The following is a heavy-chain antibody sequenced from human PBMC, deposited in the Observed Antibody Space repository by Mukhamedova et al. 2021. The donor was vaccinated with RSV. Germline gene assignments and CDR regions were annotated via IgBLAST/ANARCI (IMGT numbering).Heavy chain of an antibody. Sequence: RQPPGKGLEWIGYIYYSGSTNYNPSLKSRVTISVDTSKNQFSLKLSSVTAADTAVYYCARGYYGSGSDYKSPLPFDYWGQGTLVTV. D-gene: IGHD3-10*01. CDR2: IYYSGST. J-gene: IGHJ4*02. V-gene: IGHV4-59*01. CDR3: ARGYYGSGSDYKSPLPFDY.